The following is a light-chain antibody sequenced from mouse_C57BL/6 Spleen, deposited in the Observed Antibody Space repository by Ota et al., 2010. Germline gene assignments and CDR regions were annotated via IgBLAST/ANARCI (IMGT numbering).Light chain of an antibody. Sequence: DVVMTQIPLSLSVYPIGQPASISCKSSQSLLYSNGKTYLNWLQQRPGQAPKHLMYQVSKLDPGIPDRFSGSGSETDFTLKISRVEAEDLGVYYCLQGTYYPFTFGSGTKLEIK. J-gene: IGKJ4*01. CDR3: LQGTYYPFT. CDR1: QSLLYSNGKTY. CDR2: QVS. V-gene: IGKV1-132*01.